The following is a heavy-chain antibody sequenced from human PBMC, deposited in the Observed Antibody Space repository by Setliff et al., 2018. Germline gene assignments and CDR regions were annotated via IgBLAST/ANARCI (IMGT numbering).Heavy chain of an antibody. Sequence: GGSLRLSCSASGFTFDDYAMHWVRQAPGKGLEWVSSISWNSGSVDYADSVKGRFTIPRDSDKNSLFLQMNSLRDEDTAVYYCARERVGRYYYYHMDVWGKGTTVTVSS. D-gene: IGHD1-26*01. V-gene: IGHV3-9*01. CDR2: ISWNSGSV. CDR1: GFTFDDYA. CDR3: ARERVGRYYYYHMDV. J-gene: IGHJ6*03.